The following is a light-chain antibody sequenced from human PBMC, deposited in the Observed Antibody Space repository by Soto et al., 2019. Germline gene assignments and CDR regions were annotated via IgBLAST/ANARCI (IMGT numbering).Light chain of an antibody. CDR2: DAS. CDR3: QHTNSFPPIFT. Sequence: DFQMTQSPSSVSASVGDRVTITCRASQGISTWLAWYQQTPGKAPKLLIYDASSLESGVPSRFSGSGSGTDFTLTISSLQPEDFATYYCQHTNSFPPIFTFGPGTKVDIK. V-gene: IGKV1-12*01. J-gene: IGKJ3*01. CDR1: QGISTW.